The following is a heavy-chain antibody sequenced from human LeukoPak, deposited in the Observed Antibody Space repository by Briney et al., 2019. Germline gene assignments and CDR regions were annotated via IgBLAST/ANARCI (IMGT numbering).Heavy chain of an antibody. CDR3: AREHYYYDSSGYYMDY. Sequence: GGSLRLSCAASGFAFSDYYMSWIRQAPGKGLEWVSYISSGGSTIYYADSVKGRFTISRDNAKKSLYLQMNSLRAEDTAVYYCAREHYYYDSSGYYMDYWGQGTLVTVSS. CDR2: ISSGGSTI. D-gene: IGHD3-22*01. V-gene: IGHV3-11*01. CDR1: GFAFSDYY. J-gene: IGHJ4*02.